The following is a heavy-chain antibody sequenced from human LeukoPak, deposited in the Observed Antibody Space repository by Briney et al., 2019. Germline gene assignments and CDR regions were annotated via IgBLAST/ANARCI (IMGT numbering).Heavy chain of an antibody. CDR2: INSKSDSGTT. CDR3: ITDPTYYYDSSGYSQWFDP. CDR1: GFTFSNAW. J-gene: IGHJ5*02. D-gene: IGHD3-22*01. Sequence: GSLRLSCAASGFTFSNAWMCWVRQAPGKGLEWVGRINSKSDSGTTDYAVHVQGSFTISRDDSKNTLYLQMNSLKTEDTGVYYCITDPTYYYDSSGYSQWFDPWGQGTLVTVP. V-gene: IGHV3-15*01.